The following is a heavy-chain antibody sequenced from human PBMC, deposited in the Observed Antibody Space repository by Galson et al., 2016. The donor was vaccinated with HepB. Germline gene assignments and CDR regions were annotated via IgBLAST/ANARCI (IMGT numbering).Heavy chain of an antibody. V-gene: IGHV3-23*01. CDR2: ISGSGDET. D-gene: IGHD3-10*01. CDR3: ASGIAVTTSNSFWYFDL. J-gene: IGHJ2*01. CDR1: GFTFSSYA. Sequence: SLRLCCASSGFTFSSYAMTWVRQAPGKGLDWVSTISGSGDETNYADSVKGRFTFSRDNSKNTLYLQMTSLRAEDTAVYYCASGIAVTTSNSFWYFDLWGRGTLVTVSS.